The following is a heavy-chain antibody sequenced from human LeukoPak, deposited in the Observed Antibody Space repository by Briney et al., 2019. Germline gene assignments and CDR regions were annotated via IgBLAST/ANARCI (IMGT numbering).Heavy chain of an antibody. J-gene: IGHJ2*01. Sequence: WIRQPPGKGLEWIGRIKSKADGGTIDYAAPVKGRFTISRDDSKNTVYLQMNSLKIEDTAVYYCATGWYLDFWGRGTLVTVSS. V-gene: IGHV3-15*01. CDR3: ATGWYLDF. CDR2: IKSKADGGTI.